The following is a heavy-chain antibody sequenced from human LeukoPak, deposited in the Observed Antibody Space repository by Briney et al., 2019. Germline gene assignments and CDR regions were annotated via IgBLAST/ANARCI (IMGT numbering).Heavy chain of an antibody. CDR3: AREALGVSGSYYFDY. V-gene: IGHV1-2*02. Sequence: ASVKVSCKASGYAFTGYYMHWVRQAPGQGLEWMGWNNPNSGGTNYAQKFQGRVTMTRDTSISTAYMELSRLRSDDTAVYYCAREALGVSGSYYFDYWGQGTLVTVSS. D-gene: IGHD1-26*01. J-gene: IGHJ4*02. CDR1: GYAFTGYY. CDR2: NNPNSGGT.